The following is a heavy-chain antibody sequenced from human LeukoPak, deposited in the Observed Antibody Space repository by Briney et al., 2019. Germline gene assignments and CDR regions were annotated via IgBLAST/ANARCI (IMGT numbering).Heavy chain of an antibody. CDR2: IYYSGNT. CDR3: ARVNPRSTLVDY. J-gene: IGHJ4*02. CDR1: GGSISSRSYY. V-gene: IGHV4-39*07. Sequence: SETLSLTCTVSGGSISSRSYYWGWIRQPPGKGLEWIASIYYSGNTYYNPSLKSRVTISGDTSKNQFSLKLSSVTAADTAVYYCARVNPRSTLVDYWGQGTLVTVSS. D-gene: IGHD6-13*01.